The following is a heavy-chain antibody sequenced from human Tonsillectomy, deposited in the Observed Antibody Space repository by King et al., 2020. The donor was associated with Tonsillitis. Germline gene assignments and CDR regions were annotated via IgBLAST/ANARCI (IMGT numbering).Heavy chain of an antibody. Sequence: VQLVESGGGLIQPGGSLRLSCAASGFTVSSNYMSWVRQAPGKGLEWVSVIYSGGSTYYADSVKGRFTISRDNSKNTLYLQMNSLRAEDTAVYYCARVRGSYDSSGEGYYFDYWGQGTLVTVSS. V-gene: IGHV3-53*01. J-gene: IGHJ4*02. CDR2: IYSGGST. D-gene: IGHD3-22*01. CDR1: GFTVSSNY. CDR3: ARVRGSYDSSGEGYYFDY.